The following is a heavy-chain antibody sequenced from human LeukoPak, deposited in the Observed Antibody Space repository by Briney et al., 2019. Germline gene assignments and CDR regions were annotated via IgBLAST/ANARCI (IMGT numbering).Heavy chain of an antibody. CDR3: ATGLTVVGRAFDI. V-gene: IGHV1-24*01. D-gene: IGHD4-23*01. J-gene: IGHJ3*02. CDR1: GYTLTELS. CDR2: FDTEDGKT. Sequence: ASVKVSCKVSGYTLTELSMHWVRQAPGKGLEWIGGFDTEDGKTIYAQKFQGRVTMTEDTSTDTAYMELSSLRSEDTAVYYCATGLTVVGRAFDIWDQGIMVTGSS.